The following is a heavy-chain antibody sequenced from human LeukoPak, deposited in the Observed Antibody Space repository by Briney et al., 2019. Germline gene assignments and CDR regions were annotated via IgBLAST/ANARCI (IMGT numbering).Heavy chain of an antibody. J-gene: IGHJ6*03. Sequence: SETLSLTCAVYGGSFSGYYWSWIRQPPGKGLEWIGEINHSGSTNYNPSLKSRVTISVDTSKNQFSLKLSSVTAADTAVYYCARLPGIRQLPTFRAGYVDVWGKGTTVTVSS. CDR1: GGSFSGYY. CDR2: INHSGST. CDR3: ARLPGIRQLPTFRAGYVDV. V-gene: IGHV4-34*01. D-gene: IGHD5-18*01.